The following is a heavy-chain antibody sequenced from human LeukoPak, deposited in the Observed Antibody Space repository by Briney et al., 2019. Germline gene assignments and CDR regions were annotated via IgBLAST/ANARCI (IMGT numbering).Heavy chain of an antibody. V-gene: IGHV3-23*01. J-gene: IGHJ4*02. CDR1: GFIFSSYA. D-gene: IGHD3-22*01. CDR2: ISGSGGST. CDR3: AKEVPGSLTMIVPSDY. Sequence: GGSLRLSCAASGFIFSSYAMSWVRQAPGKGLEWVSAISGSGGSTYYADSVKGRFTISRDNSKNTLYLQMNSLRAEDTAVYYCAKEVPGSLTMIVPSDYWGQGTLVTVSS.